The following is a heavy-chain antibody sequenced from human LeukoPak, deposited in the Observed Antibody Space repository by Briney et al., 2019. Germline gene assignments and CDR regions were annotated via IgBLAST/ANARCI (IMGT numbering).Heavy chain of an antibody. V-gene: IGHV4-34*01. CDR3: ARVSPPPEGWFDP. CDR1: GGSFSGYY. D-gene: IGHD1-14*01. J-gene: IGHJ5*02. Sequence: PSETLSLTCAVYGGSFSGYYWSWIRQPPGKGLEWIGEINHSGSTNYNPSLKSRVTVSVDTSKNQFSLKLSSVTAADTAVYYCARVSPPPEGWFDPWGQGTLVTVSS. CDR2: INHSGST.